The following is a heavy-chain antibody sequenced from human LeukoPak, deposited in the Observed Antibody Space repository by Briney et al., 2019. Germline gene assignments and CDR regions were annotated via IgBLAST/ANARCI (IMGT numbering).Heavy chain of an antibody. D-gene: IGHD5-18*01. CDR3: ARPVDTASLVN. Sequence: AAVNVSCKASGYTFINYYMHWVRQAPGRELEGMEIISPNGGSAYYAQKCQDRVTMTSDVSTSTSHMELSSRRSEDTAVYYCARPVDTASLVNWGQGTLVTVS. CDR1: GYTFINYY. J-gene: IGHJ1*01. V-gene: IGHV1-46*01. CDR2: ISPNGGSA.